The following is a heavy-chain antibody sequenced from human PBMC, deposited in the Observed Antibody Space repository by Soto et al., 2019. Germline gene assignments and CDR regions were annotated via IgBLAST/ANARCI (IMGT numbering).Heavy chain of an antibody. CDR2: INAGNGNT. CDR3: ARDRAGSGYDYVPDYYYGMDV. D-gene: IGHD5-12*01. Sequence: GASVKVSCKASGYTFTSYAMHWVRQAPGQRLEWMGWINAGNGNTKYSQKFQGRVTITRDTSASTAYMELSSLRSEDTAVYYCARDRAGSGYDYVPDYYYGMDVWGQGTTVTVSS. CDR1: GYTFTSYA. V-gene: IGHV1-3*01. J-gene: IGHJ6*02.